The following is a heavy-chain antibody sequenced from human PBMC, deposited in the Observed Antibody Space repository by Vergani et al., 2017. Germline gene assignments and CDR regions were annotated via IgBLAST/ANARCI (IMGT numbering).Heavy chain of an antibody. CDR3: ARLRSGSYANFDY. V-gene: IGHV4-39*07. CDR1: GGSISSGSYY. Sequence: QVQLQESGPGLVKPSQTLSLTCTVSGGSISSGSYYWGWIRQPPGKGLEWIGSIYHSGSTYYNPSLKSRVTISVDTSKNQFSLKLSSVTAADTAVYYCARLRSGSYANFDYWGQGTLVTVSS. D-gene: IGHD1-26*01. CDR2: IYHSGST. J-gene: IGHJ4*02.